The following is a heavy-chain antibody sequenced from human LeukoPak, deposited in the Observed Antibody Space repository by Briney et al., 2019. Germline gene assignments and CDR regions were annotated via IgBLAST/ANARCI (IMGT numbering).Heavy chain of an antibody. J-gene: IGHJ6*04. CDR2: ISSSGSTI. V-gene: IGHV3-48*03. D-gene: IGHD3-10*01. CDR1: GFTFSSYE. CDR3: AREPQLLWFGESHHYYYYGMDV. Sequence: GGSLRLSCAASGFTFSSYEMNWVRQAPGKGLEWVSYISSSGSTIYYADSVKGRFTISRDNAKNSLYLQMNSLRAEDTAVYYCAREPQLLWFGESHHYYYYGMDVWGKGTTVTVSS.